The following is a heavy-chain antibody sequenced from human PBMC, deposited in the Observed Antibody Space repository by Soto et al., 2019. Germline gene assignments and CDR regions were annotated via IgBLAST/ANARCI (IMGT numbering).Heavy chain of an antibody. Sequence: GGSLRLSCAASGFTFNSYGMHWVRQAPGKGLEWVALISYDGTNKFYADSVKGRFTISRDNSKNTLYLQMNSLRAEDTAMYYCAKDTAPYDSSGYYYLGVLSYWGQGTLVTVSS. CDR2: ISYDGTNK. D-gene: IGHD3-22*01. V-gene: IGHV3-30*18. CDR1: GFTFNSYG. J-gene: IGHJ4*02. CDR3: AKDTAPYDSSGYYYLGVLSY.